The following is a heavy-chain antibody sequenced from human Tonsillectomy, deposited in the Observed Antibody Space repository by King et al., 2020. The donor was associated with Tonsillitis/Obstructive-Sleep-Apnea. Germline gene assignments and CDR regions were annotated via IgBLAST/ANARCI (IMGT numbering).Heavy chain of an antibody. CDR1: GYTFTRYY. V-gene: IGHV1-46*01. CDR3: ARDDVVGRYIDS. D-gene: IGHD1-14*01. J-gene: IGHJ4*02. Sequence: VQLVESGAEVKTPGASLKVSCKASGYTFTRYYIHWLRQARGQGLKWMGIINPSTGITTYAQKFQGRVTMTTDTSASTVYLELSSLRSEDTAVYYCARDDVVGRYIDSWGQGTLVTVSS. CDR2: INPSTGIT.